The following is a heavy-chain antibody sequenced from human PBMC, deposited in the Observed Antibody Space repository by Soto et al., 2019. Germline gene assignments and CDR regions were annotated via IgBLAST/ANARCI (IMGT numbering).Heavy chain of an antibody. CDR2: FDPEDGET. J-gene: IGHJ6*02. CDR3: ATLFYDSSGGAANHYYYYGMDV. D-gene: IGHD3-22*01. Sequence: ASVKVSCKVSGYTLTELSMDWVRQAPGKGLEWMGGFDPEDGETIYAQKFQGRVTMTEDTSTDTAYMELSSLRSEDTAVYYCATLFYDSSGGAANHYYYYGMDVWGQGTTVTVSS. V-gene: IGHV1-24*01. CDR1: GYTLTELS.